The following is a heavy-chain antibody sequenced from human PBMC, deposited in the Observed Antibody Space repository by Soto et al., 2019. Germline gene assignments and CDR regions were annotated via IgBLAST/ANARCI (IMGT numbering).Heavy chain of an antibody. CDR2: IIRFFGTA. CDR1: GGTFKTYT. D-gene: IGHD1-26*01. CDR3: ARDWDEGGLRALDI. V-gene: IGHV1-69*01. J-gene: IGHJ3*02. Sequence: QVQLVQSGAEVKKPGSSVMVSCKASGGTFKTYTITWVRQAPGQGLEWMGGIIRFFGTATYAQKFQDRITITADSSTSTGYMELSSLSSEDTAIYYCARDWDEGGLRALDIWGQGTMVIVSA.